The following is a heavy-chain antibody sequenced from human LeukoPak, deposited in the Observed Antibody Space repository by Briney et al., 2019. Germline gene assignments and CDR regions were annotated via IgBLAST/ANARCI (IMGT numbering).Heavy chain of an antibody. CDR1: GGSISSSNW. V-gene: IGHV4-4*02. J-gene: IGHJ4*02. D-gene: IGHD6-13*01. CDR3: ARGPTEISIAAADGYYFDY. CDR2: IYHSGST. Sequence: SETLSLTCAVSGGSISSSNWWSWVRQPPGKGLEWIGEIYHSGSTNYNPSLKSRVTISVDTSKNQFSLKLSSVTAADTAVYYCARGPTEISIAAADGYYFDYWGQGTLVTVSS.